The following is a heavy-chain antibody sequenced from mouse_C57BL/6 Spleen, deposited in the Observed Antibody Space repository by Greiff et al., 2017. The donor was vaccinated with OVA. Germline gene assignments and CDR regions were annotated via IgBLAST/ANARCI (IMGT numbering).Heavy chain of an antibody. V-gene: IGHV3-6*01. CDR3: ARDYYGSSGGY. CDR1: GYSITSGYY. J-gene: IGHJ2*01. CDR2: ISYDGSN. Sequence: VQLKESGPGLVKPSQSLSLTCSVTGYSITSGYYWNWIRQFPGNKLEWMGYISYDGSNNYNPSLKNRISITRDTSKNQFVLKLNSVTTEDTATYYCARDYYGSSGGYWGQGTTLTVSS. D-gene: IGHD1-1*01.